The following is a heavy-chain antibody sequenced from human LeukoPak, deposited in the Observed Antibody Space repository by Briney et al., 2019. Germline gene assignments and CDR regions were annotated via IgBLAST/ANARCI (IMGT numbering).Heavy chain of an antibody. Sequence: PGGSLRLSCAASGFTFSSYEMNWVRQAPGKGLEWVSYISSSGSDMYYADSVKGRFTISRVNAKSSLYLQMNSLRAEDTAVYYCATCMIRGVIRSWGQGTLVTVSS. CDR1: GFTFSSYE. CDR2: ISSSGSDM. CDR3: ATCMIRGVIRS. D-gene: IGHD3-10*01. J-gene: IGHJ5*02. V-gene: IGHV3-48*03.